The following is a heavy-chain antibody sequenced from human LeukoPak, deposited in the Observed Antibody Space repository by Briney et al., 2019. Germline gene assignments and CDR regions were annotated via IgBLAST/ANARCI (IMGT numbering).Heavy chain of an antibody. J-gene: IGHJ5*02. Sequence: AGGSLRLSCAASGFTVSSSYMSWVRQAPGKGLEWVSVIYSGGSTYYADSVKGRFTISRDNSKNTLYLQMNNLRAEDTAVYYCARDYCSGGTCYPGGNWFDPWGQGSLVIVSA. CDR1: GFTVSSSY. CDR2: IYSGGST. CDR3: ARDYCSGGTCYPGGNWFDP. D-gene: IGHD2-15*01. V-gene: IGHV3-66*01.